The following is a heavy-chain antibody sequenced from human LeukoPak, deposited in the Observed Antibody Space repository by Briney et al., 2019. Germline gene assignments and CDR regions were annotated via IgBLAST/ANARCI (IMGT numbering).Heavy chain of an antibody. V-gene: IGHV4-34*01. CDR2: INHSGST. CDR1: GGSISSYY. CDR3: ARGRDGMDV. J-gene: IGHJ6*02. Sequence: PSETLSLTCTVSGGSISSYYWSWIRQPPGKGLEWIGEINHSGSTNYNPSLKSRVTISVDTSKNQFSLKLSSVTAADTAVYYCARGRDGMDVWGQGTTVTVSS.